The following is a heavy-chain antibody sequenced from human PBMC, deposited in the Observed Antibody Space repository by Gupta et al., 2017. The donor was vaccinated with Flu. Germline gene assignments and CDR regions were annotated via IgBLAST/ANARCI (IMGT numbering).Heavy chain of an antibody. CDR1: SSYA. Sequence: SSYAISWGRQAPGQGLEWMGGIIPIFGTANYAQKFQGRVTITADESTSTAYMELSSLRSEDTAVYYCARENGYSYGLYFDYWGQGTLVTVSS. CDR2: IIPIFGTA. V-gene: IGHV1-69*01. CDR3: ARENGYSYGLYFDY. D-gene: IGHD5-18*01. J-gene: IGHJ4*02.